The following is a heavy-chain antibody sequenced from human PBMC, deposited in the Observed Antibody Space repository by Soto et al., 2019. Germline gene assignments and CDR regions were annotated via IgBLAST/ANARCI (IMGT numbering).Heavy chain of an antibody. CDR3: AKDPGIYSSQGCFDY. CDR1: GFTFSSYA. D-gene: IGHD6-13*01. Sequence: GESLKISCAASGFTFSSYAMSWVRQAPGKGLEWVSAISGSGGSTYYADSVKGRFTISRDNSKNTLYLQMNSLRAEDTAVYYCAKDPGIYSSQGCFDYWGQGTLVTVSS. J-gene: IGHJ4*02. CDR2: ISGSGGST. V-gene: IGHV3-23*01.